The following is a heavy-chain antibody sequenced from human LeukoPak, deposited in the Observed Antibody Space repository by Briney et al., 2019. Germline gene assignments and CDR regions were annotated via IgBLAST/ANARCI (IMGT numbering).Heavy chain of an antibody. V-gene: IGHV3-23*01. J-gene: IGHJ2*01. D-gene: IGHD3-10*01. CDR2: ISGSGGST. Sequence: GGSLRLSCAASGFTVSSNYMSWVRQAPGKGLEWVSAISGSGGSTYYADSVKGRFTISRDNSKNTLYLQMNSLRAEDTAVYYCAKESDYYGSGSQGFDLWGRGTLVTVSS. CDR3: AKESDYYGSGSQGFDL. CDR1: GFTVSSNY.